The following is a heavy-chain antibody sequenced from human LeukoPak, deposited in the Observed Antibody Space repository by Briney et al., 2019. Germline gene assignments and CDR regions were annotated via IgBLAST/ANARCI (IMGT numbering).Heavy chain of an antibody. D-gene: IGHD3-10*01. Sequence: GGSLRLSCAASGFTFSSYAMHWVRQAPGKGLEWVAVISYDGRNKYYADSVKGRFTISRDDSKNTLYLQMNSLRAEDTAVYYCARSGSGSYYKSDYFDYWGQGTLVTVSS. CDR3: ARSGSGSYYKSDYFDY. CDR2: ISYDGRNK. CDR1: GFTFSSYA. V-gene: IGHV3-30*04. J-gene: IGHJ4*02.